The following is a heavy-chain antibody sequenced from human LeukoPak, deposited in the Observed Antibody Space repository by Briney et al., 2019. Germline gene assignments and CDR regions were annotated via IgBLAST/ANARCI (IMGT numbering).Heavy chain of an antibody. CDR3: ARAGNFRFDY. J-gene: IGHJ4*02. CDR2: INGDGSTI. Sequence: PGGSLRLSCAASGFTFSSSWLHGVRHPPGEGPVWVSRINGDGSTINYADSVKGRFTISRDNAKNTMYLQMNSLRPEDTAVYYCARAGNFRFDYWGQGTLVTVSS. CDR1: GFTFSSSW. V-gene: IGHV3-74*01. D-gene: IGHD1-14*01.